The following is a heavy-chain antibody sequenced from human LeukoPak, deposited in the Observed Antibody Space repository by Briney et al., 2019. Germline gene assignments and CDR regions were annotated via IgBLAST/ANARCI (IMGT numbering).Heavy chain of an antibody. V-gene: IGHV3-23*01. CDR1: GFTFSSYA. CDR2: ISGSGGST. Sequence: GGSLRLSCAASGFTFSSYAMSWVRQAPGKGLEWVSAISGSGGSTYYADSVKGRFTISGDNSKNTLYLQMNSLRAGDTAVYYCAKVGGYDNDAFDIWGQGTMVTVSS. CDR3: AKVGGYDNDAFDI. J-gene: IGHJ3*02. D-gene: IGHD5-12*01.